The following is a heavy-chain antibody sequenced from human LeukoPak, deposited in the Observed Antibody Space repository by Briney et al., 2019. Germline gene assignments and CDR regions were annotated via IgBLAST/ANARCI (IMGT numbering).Heavy chain of an antibody. V-gene: IGHV4-4*07. Sequence: SETLSLTCTASGGSISSYYWSWIRQPAGKGLEWIGRIYTSGSTNYNPSLKSRVTMSVDTSKNQFSLKLSSVTAADTAVYYCARDGSGSYRYYYYYMDVWGKGTTVTISS. CDR1: GGSISSYY. CDR3: ARDGSGSYRYYYYYMDV. CDR2: IYTSGST. D-gene: IGHD3-10*01. J-gene: IGHJ6*03.